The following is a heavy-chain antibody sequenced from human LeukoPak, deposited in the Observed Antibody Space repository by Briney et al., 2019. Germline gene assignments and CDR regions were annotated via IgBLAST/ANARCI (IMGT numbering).Heavy chain of an antibody. CDR1: GVTFSSNA. J-gene: IGHJ6*02. CDR3: GRDFKVSRMEL. D-gene: IGHD6-6*01. V-gene: IGHV3-23*01. CDR2: ICGSGGST. Sequence: GGSLRLSCAASGVTFSSNAMSWVRQAPGKGLEWVSVICGSGGSTYYADSVKGRFTISRDNSKNTLYLQMNSLRAEDTAVYYWGRDFKVSRMELWGQGTTVTVSS.